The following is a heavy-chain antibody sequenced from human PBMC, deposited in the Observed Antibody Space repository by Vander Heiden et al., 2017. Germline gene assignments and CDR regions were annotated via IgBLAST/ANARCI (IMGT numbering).Heavy chain of an antibody. Sequence: EVQLVESGGRLVQPGGSFRLPCPASGCPVSSDWMHWGRQAPGKGLVWVLRMKSDGSSTSYADSVKGRFTISRDNAKNTLYLQMNSLRAEDTAVYYCARVLSTLGYCSSTSCYTEYGMDVWGQGTTVTVSS. J-gene: IGHJ6*02. CDR1: GCPVSSDW. CDR2: MKSDGSST. V-gene: IGHV3-74*01. CDR3: ARVLSTLGYCSSTSCYTEYGMDV. D-gene: IGHD2-2*02.